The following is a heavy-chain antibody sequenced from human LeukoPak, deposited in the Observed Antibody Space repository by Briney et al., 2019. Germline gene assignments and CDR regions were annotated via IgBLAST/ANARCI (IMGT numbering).Heavy chain of an antibody. D-gene: IGHD4-11*01. J-gene: IGHJ4*02. CDR3: ARGVTTRGYFDY. V-gene: IGHV1-69*01. CDR2: IIPIFGTA. Sequence: SSVKVSCKASGGTFSSYAISWVRQAPGQGLEWMGGIIPIFGTANYAQKFQGRVTITADESTSTAYMELSSLRSEDAAVYYCARGVTTRGYFDYWGQGTLVTVSS. CDR1: GGTFSSYA.